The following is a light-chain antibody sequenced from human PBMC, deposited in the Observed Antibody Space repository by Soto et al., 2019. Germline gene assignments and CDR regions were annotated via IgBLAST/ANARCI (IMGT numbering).Light chain of an antibody. J-gene: IGKJ5*01. CDR3: QRRSNWPIT. CDR1: QSVSKY. V-gene: IGKV3-11*01. Sequence: EIVLTQSPATLSLSPGERATLSCRTSQSVSKYFAWYQQKPGRAPRLLIYDASSRATGIPARFIGSGSGTDFTLTISSLEPEGFAIYYCQRRSNWPITFGQGTRLEIK. CDR2: DAS.